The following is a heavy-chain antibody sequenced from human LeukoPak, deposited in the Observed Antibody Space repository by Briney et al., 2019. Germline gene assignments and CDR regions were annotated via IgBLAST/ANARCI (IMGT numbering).Heavy chain of an antibody. J-gene: IGHJ4*02. CDR2: INPKSGDT. V-gene: IGHV1-2*02. CDR3: ARDQNGDYPGHFDS. CDR1: GYTFTGYY. D-gene: IGHD4-17*01. Sequence: ASVKVSCKASGYTFTGYYMHWVRQAPGQGLEWMGWINPKSGDTDYTQKFQGRVTMTRDTSISTAYMELSRLRSEDTAVYYCARDQNGDYPGHFDSWGQGTLATVSS.